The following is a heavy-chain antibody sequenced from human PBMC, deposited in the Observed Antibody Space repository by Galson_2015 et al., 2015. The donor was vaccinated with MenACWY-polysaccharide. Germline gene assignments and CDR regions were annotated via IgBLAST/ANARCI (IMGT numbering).Heavy chain of an antibody. CDR1: GFTFSSYS. J-gene: IGHJ4*02. CDR2: ISSSSSYI. Sequence: SLRLSCAASGFTFSSYSMNWVRQAPGKGLEWVSSISSSSSYIYYADSVKGRFTISRDNAKNSLYLQMNSLRSEDTAVYYCAREGVPAARPFDYWGQGTLVTVSS. D-gene: IGHD2-2*01. CDR3: AREGVPAARPFDY. V-gene: IGHV3-21*04.